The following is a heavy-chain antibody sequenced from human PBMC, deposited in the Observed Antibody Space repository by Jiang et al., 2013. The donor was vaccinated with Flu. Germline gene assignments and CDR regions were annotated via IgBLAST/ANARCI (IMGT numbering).Heavy chain of an antibody. D-gene: IGHD2-15*01. CDR1: GYSFTSYW. CDR2: IDPSDSYT. CDR3: ARQPYCSGGSCYPNWFDP. J-gene: IGHJ5*02. Sequence: VKSPGESLRISCKGSGYSFTSYWISWVRQMPGKGLEWMGRIDPSDSYTNYSPSFQGHVTISADKSISTAYLQWSSLKASDTAMYYCARQPYCSGGSCYPNWFDPWGQGTLVTVSS. V-gene: IGHV5-10-1*01.